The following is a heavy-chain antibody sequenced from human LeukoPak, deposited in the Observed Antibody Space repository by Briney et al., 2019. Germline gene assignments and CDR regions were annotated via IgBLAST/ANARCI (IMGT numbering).Heavy chain of an antibody. J-gene: IGHJ4*02. CDR3: ARDRSSGYYYVGVCHY. CDR2: ISSSGDYI. V-gene: IGHV3-21*01. Sequence: GGSLRLSCEASGFTFSSYSMNWVRQAPGKGLEWVSSISSSGDYIYYADSVKGRFTISRDNARNSLYLQMNSLRAEDTAVYYCARDRSSGYYYVGVCHYWGQGTLVTVSS. D-gene: IGHD3-22*01. CDR1: GFTFSSYS.